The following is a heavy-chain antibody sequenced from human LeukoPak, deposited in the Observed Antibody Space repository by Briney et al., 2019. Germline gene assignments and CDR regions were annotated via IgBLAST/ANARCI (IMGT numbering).Heavy chain of an antibody. CDR1: GFTFSNYA. CDR2: ISGSGGTA. Sequence: GGSLRLSCAASGFTFSNYAMSWVRQAPGKGLEWDSAISGSGGTAHYADSVKGRFTISRDKSKNTLYLQMNSLRAEDTALYYCAKDLTATTDRITMIVVIDAFDIWGQGTMVTVSS. V-gene: IGHV3-23*01. D-gene: IGHD3-22*01. CDR3: AKDLTATTDRITMIVVIDAFDI. J-gene: IGHJ3*02.